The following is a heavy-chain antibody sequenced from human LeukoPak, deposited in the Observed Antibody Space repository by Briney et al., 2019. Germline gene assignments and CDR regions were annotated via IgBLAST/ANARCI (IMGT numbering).Heavy chain of an antibody. CDR2: IYYSGST. J-gene: IGHJ6*03. V-gene: IGHV4-34*01. CDR3: ARKTTVTTFYYYYYMDV. CDR1: GGSFSGYY. D-gene: IGHD4-17*01. Sequence: ASETLSLTCAVYGGSFSGYYWSWIRQPPGKGLEWIGSIYYSGSTYYNPSLKSRVTISVDTSKNQFSLKLSSVTAADTAVYYCARKTTVTTFYYYYYMDVWGKGTTVTVSS.